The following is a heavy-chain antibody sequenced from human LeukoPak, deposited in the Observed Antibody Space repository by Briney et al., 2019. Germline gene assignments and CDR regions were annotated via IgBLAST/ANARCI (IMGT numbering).Heavy chain of an antibody. J-gene: IGHJ4*02. CDR3: ARHWVDTAMDPTFYYFDY. V-gene: IGHV5-51*01. CDR2: IYPGDSDT. D-gene: IGHD5-18*01. CDR1: GYSFTSYW. Sequence: GESLKISCKGSGYSFTSYWIGWVRQMPGKGLEWMGIIYPGDSDTRYSPSFQGQVTISADKSISTAYLQWSSLKASDTAMYYCARHWVDTAMDPTFYYFDYWGQGTLVTVSS.